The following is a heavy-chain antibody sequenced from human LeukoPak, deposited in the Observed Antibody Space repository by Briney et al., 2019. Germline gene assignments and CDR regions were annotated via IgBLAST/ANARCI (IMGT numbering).Heavy chain of an antibody. D-gene: IGHD4-17*01. V-gene: IGHV1-24*01. Sequence: ASVKVSCKVSGYTLTELSMHWVRQAPGKGLEWMGGFDPEDGETIYAQRFQGRVTMTEDTSTDTAYMELSSLRSEDTAVYYCATDIFFTVTTIHYWGQGTLVTVSS. CDR3: ATDIFFTVTTIHY. CDR2: FDPEDGET. CDR1: GYTLTELS. J-gene: IGHJ4*02.